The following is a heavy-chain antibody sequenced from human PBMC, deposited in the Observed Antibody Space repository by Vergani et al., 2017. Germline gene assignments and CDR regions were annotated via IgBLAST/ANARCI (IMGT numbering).Heavy chain of an antibody. CDR1: GGTFSSYA. V-gene: IGHV1-69*01. CDR3: VVVVTAITQLRDGLVY. CDR2: IIPIFGTA. J-gene: IGHJ4*02. Sequence: QVQLVQSGAEVKKPGSSVKVSCKASGGTFSSYALSWVRQAPGQGLEWMGGIIPIFGTANYAQKFQGRVTITADESTSTAYMELSSLRSEDTAVYYCVVVVTAITQLRDGLVYWGQGTLVTVSS. D-gene: IGHD2-21*02.